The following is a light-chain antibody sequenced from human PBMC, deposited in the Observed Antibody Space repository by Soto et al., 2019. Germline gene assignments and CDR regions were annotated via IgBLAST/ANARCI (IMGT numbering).Light chain of an antibody. Sequence: IQLTQSPSSLSASVGDRVTFTCCASEDISSYLVWYQQKPGAAPKLLIYAASALHSGVPSRFSGSGSGTDFTLTISSLHPEDFAVYFCQQFKNYPITFGQGTRLQIK. CDR1: EDISSY. CDR2: AAS. CDR3: QQFKNYPIT. V-gene: IGKV1-9*01. J-gene: IGKJ5*01.